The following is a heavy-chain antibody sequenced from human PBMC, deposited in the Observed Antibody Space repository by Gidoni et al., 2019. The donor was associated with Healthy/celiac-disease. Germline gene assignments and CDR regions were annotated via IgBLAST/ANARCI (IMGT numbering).Heavy chain of an antibody. V-gene: IGHV3-23*01. CDR2: ISGSGGST. CDR3: APDEPNPNWFDP. J-gene: IGHJ5*02. CDR1: GFPFISYA. Sequence: EVQLLESGGGVVQPGGSLRLSCAASGFPFISYAMSWVRQAPGKGLEWVSAISGSGGSTYYADSVKGRFTISRDNSKNTLYLQMNSLRAEDTAVYYCAPDEPNPNWFDPWGQGTLVTVSS.